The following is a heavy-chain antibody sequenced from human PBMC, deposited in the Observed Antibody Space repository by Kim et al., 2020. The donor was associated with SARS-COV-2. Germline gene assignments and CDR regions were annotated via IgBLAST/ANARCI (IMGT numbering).Heavy chain of an antibody. CDR2: IYSGGST. V-gene: IGHV3-53*01. J-gene: IGHJ4*02. CDR3: ARGLTHYDILTGYHYV. CDR1: GFTVSSNY. D-gene: IGHD3-9*01. Sequence: GGSLRLSCAASGFTVSSNYMSWVRQAPGKGLEWVSVIYSGGSTYYADSVKGRFTISRDNSKNTLYLQMNSLRAEDTAVYYCARGLTHYDILTGYHYVWGQGTLVTVSS.